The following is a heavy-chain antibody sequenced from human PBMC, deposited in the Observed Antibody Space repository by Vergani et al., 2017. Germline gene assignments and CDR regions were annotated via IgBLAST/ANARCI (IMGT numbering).Heavy chain of an antibody. Sequence: QVQLVESGGGVVQRGGSPRPSCATSGFTLSNYDMQWIRQGPGKGLEFVAFIQFDGSNQYYADSVKGRFTLSRGFSKNTLYLQMNSLRTDDTATYYCAKHFRGWSIDYWGQGTQVIVSS. J-gene: IGHJ4*02. V-gene: IGHV3-30*02. CDR1: GFTLSNYD. CDR3: AKHFRGWSIDY. D-gene: IGHD3-3*01. CDR2: IQFDGSNQ.